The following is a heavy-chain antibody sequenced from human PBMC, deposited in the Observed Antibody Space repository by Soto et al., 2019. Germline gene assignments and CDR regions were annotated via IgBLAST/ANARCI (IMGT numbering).Heavy chain of an antibody. D-gene: IGHD6-19*01. CDR3: AKADGQQWLIPHLDN. J-gene: IGHJ4*02. CDR2: ISCCGGSA. Sequence: EVHLLESGGGVVQPGGSLRLSCLASGFNFKKFAMAWVRQAAGEGLEWVSGISCCGGSASYADSVKGRFSIARDDSKNTVSLQLNSLRVEDTAQYYCAKADGQQWLIPHLDNWGQGTLVTVS. CDR1: GFNFKKFA. V-gene: IGHV3-23*01.